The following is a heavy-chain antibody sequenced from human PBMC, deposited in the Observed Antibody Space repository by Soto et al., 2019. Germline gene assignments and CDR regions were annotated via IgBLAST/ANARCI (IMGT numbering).Heavy chain of an antibody. J-gene: IGHJ6*02. Sequence: QGQLVESGGGVVQAGQSLRLSCAASGFVFADYGVHWVRQAPGKGLEWVAVVSFDGTNKFYADSVKGRFTISRDNSNNTLYLQMNSLRNEDTAVYYCAKDTLYPVVSYFYYGLDVWGQGTTVTVSS. D-gene: IGHD2-8*01. CDR3: AKDTLYPVVSYFYYGLDV. CDR2: VSFDGTNK. V-gene: IGHV3-30*18. CDR1: GFVFADYG.